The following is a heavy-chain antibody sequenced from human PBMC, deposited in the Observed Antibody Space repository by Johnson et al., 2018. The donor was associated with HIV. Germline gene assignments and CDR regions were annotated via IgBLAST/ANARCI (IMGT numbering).Heavy chain of an antibody. CDR3: ANALILDAFNI. Sequence: VQLVESGGNLVQIGGSLRLSCAASGFTVSSNYMSWVRQAPGKGLEWICAISGDDGDTFYADSVKGRFTISRDNSKNTVYLHMSSLTADDTAVYYCANALILDAFNIWGPGTMVTVSS. D-gene: IGHD2-21*01. CDR1: GFTVSSNY. J-gene: IGHJ3*02. V-gene: IGHV3-23*04. CDR2: ISGDDGDT.